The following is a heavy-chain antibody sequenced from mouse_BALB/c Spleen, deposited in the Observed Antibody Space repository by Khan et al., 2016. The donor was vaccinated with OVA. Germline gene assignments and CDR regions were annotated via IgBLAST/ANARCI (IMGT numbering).Heavy chain of an antibody. CDR3: ARIRDYGSSPYYYAMDY. V-gene: IGHV1S34*01. CDR2: ISCYNGAT. D-gene: IGHD1-1*01. J-gene: IGHJ4*01. Sequence: LVKTGASVKISCKASGYSFTGYYMHWVKQSHGKSLEWIGYISCYNGATSYNQKFKGKATFTVDTSSSTAYMQFNSLTSEDSAVYYCARIRDYGSSPYYYAMDYWGQGTSGTVSS. CDR1: GYSFTGYY.